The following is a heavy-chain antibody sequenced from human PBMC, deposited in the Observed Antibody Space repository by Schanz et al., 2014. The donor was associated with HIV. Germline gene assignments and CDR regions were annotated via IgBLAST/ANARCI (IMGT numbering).Heavy chain of an antibody. Sequence: QVQLHQWGAGLLKPSETLSLTCAVYGGSFSAYYWSWIRQPPGKGLEWIGEINHRGITNYNPSLESRVPISMDPSKNQFSRKLNSATAADTATYYCARGPWAGSGSYPLDYWGQGTLVTVSS. J-gene: IGHJ4*02. CDR3: ARGPWAGSGSYPLDY. CDR1: GGSFSAYY. D-gene: IGHD3-10*01. V-gene: IGHV4-34*01. CDR2: INHRGIT.